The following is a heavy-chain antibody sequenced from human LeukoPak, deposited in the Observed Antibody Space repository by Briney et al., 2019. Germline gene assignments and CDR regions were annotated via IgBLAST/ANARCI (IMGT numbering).Heavy chain of an antibody. V-gene: IGHV1-18*04. CDR1: GYTFTSYG. CDR2: ISAYNGNT. Sequence: ASVKVSCKASGYTFTSYGISWVRQAPGQGLEWMGWISAYNGNTNYAQKLQGRVTMTTDTSTSTAYMELRSLRSDDTAVYYCARQRGTIVVVPAAPQPPLDYWGQGTLVTVS. D-gene: IGHD2-2*01. CDR3: ARQRGTIVVVPAAPQPPLDY. J-gene: IGHJ4*02.